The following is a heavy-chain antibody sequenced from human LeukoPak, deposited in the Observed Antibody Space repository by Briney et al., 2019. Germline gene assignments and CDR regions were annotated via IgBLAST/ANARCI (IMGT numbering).Heavy chain of an antibody. CDR1: GGTFSSYA. CDR3: ASSVDRGDDFWSGYSARYYFGY. D-gene: IGHD3-3*01. CDR2: IIPIFGTA. Sequence: SVKVSCKASGGTFSSYAISWVRQAPGQGLEWMGGIIPIFGTANYAQKFQGRVTITADKSTSTAYMELSSLRSEDTAVYYCASSVDRGDDFWSGYSARYYFGYWGQGTLVTVSS. V-gene: IGHV1-69*06. J-gene: IGHJ4*02.